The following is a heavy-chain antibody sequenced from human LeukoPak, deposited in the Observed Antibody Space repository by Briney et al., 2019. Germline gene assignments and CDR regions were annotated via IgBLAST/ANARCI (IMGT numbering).Heavy chain of an antibody. CDR2: IYYSGTT. J-gene: IGHJ4*02. CDR3: ARQNDRSHDY. Sequence: SETLSLTCTVSGGSISRSSYYWGWIRQPPGKGLEWIGSIYYSGTTYSNPSLKSRVTISVDTSKNQFSLKLRSVTAADTAVYYCARQNDRSHDYWGQGTLVTVS. CDR1: GGSISRSSYY. V-gene: IGHV4-39*01. D-gene: IGHD1-1*01.